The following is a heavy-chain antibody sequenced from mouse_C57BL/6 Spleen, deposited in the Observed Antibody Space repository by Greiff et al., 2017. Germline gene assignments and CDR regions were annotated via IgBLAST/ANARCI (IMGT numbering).Heavy chain of an antibody. CDR2: IDPSDSYT. D-gene: IGHD1-2*01. Sequence: QVQLQQPGAELVMPGASVKLSCKASGYTFTSYWMHWVKQRPGQGLEWIGEIDPSDSYTNYNQKFKGKATLPVDKSSSTAYMQLSSLTSEDSAVYYCSRRITTDYAMDYWGQGTSVTVSS. V-gene: IGHV1-69*01. CDR1: GYTFTSYW. J-gene: IGHJ4*01. CDR3: SRRITTDYAMDY.